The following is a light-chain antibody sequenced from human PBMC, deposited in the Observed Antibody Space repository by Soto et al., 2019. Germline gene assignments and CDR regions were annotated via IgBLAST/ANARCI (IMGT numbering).Light chain of an antibody. J-gene: IGKJ1*01. CDR2: GAF. Sequence: DIVMTQSPATLSVSPGERATLSCRASQSVSSNLAWYQQKRGQAPRLLMYGAFTGATGIPVRFSGSGSGTEFTLIISSLQSEDFAVYYCQQYNDWPRTFGQGTKVEIK. CDR3: QQYNDWPRT. V-gene: IGKV3-15*01. CDR1: QSVSSN.